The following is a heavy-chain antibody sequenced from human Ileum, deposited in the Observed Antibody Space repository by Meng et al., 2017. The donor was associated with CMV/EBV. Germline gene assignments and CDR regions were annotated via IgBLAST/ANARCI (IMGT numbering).Heavy chain of an antibody. V-gene: IGHV3-23*01. D-gene: IGHD3-10*01. CDR2: SSSGST. CDR1: GFTFSSFA. J-gene: IGHJ5*02. CDR3: ARGLNWLDP. Sequence: GESLKISCEASGFTFSSFAMSWVRQAPGKGLEWVSGSSSGSTYYAGSVKGRFSISRDNSKSTLFLQMNSLRDEDTAVYYCARGLNWLDPWGQGTLVTVPS.